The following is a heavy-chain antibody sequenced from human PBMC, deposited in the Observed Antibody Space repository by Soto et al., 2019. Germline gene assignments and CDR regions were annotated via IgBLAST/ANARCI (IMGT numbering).Heavy chain of an antibody. CDR2: IYWDDDK. J-gene: IGHJ4*02. Sequence: QITLKESGPPRVKPTQTLILTCSFSGFSLTSRPVGVAWIRQPPGKALEWLAVIYWDDDKRYSPSLKSRLTSAQXXSXNXXVLTMAYMDPVDTATYFCAHRGDMNGNWDQGYLDNWGQGILVTVSS. CDR3: AHRGDMNGNWDQGYLDN. D-gene: IGHD1-1*01. V-gene: IGHV2-5*02. CDR1: GFSLTSRPVG.